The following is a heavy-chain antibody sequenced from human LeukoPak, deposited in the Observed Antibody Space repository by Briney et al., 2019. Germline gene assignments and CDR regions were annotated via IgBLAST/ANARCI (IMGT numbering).Heavy chain of an antibody. J-gene: IGHJ5*02. CDR3: ARYIAAAGRWFDP. CDR1: GGSISSSSYY. CDR2: IYYSGST. Sequence: SETLSLTCTVSGGSISSSSYYWGWSRQPPGKGLEWIGSIYYSGSTYYNPSLKSRVTISVDTSKNQFSLKLSSVTAADTAVYYCARYIAAAGRWFDPWGQGTLVTVSS. D-gene: IGHD6-13*01. V-gene: IGHV4-39*07.